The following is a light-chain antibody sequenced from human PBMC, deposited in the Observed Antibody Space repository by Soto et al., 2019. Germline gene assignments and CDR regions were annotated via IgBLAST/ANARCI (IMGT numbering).Light chain of an antibody. CDR3: QQYEIYSLT. CDR1: HSIRDC. V-gene: IGKV1-5*01. Sequence: DIQMTQSPSTLSASVGDSLTITCRASHSIRDCLAWYQQKPGKAPHLLIYAASHLESVVPSRVRDSGSGTEFTLTISSLRPDEFATDDSQQYEIYSLTFGRGTRVEVK. CDR2: AAS. J-gene: IGKJ4*01.